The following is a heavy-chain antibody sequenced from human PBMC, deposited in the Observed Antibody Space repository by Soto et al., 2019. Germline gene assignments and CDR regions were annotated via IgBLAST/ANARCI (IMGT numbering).Heavy chain of an antibody. V-gene: IGHV4-31*03. CDR3: HNYYDLKRAFDI. D-gene: IGHD3-22*01. CDR2: IYYSGST. CDR1: GGSISSGGYY. Sequence: SETLSLTCTVSGGSISSGGYYWSWIRQHPGKGLEWIGYIYYSGSTYYNPSLKSRVTISVDTSKNQFSLKLSSVTAADTAVYYCHNYYDLKRAFDIWGQGTMVTVSS. J-gene: IGHJ3*02.